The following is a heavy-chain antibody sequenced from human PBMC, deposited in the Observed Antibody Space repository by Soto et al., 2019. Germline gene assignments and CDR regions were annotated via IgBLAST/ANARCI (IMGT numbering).Heavy chain of an antibody. CDR3: ARRYGSAFDI. CDR1: GGSISSYY. CDR2: IFYSGST. V-gene: IGHV4-59*08. Sequence: SETLSLTCTVSGGSISSYYWSWIRQPPGKGLEWIGYIFYSGSTDYNPSLKSRFTISVDTSKNQFSLKLSSVTAADTAVYYCARRYGSAFDIWGQGTMVTVSS. J-gene: IGHJ3*02. D-gene: IGHD4-17*01.